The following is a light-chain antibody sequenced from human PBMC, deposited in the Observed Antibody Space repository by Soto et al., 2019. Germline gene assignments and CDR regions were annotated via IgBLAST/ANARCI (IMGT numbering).Light chain of an antibody. CDR2: EVS. Sequence: QSALTQPASVSGSPGQSITISCTGTSSDVGGYKYVSWYQQHPGKAPKLMIYEVSHRPSGVSDRFSGSKSGNTAFLTISGLQAEDEADYYCSSYTSSSTPYVFGTGTKVTVL. CDR1: SSDVGGYKY. CDR3: SSYTSSSTPYV. J-gene: IGLJ1*01. V-gene: IGLV2-14*01.